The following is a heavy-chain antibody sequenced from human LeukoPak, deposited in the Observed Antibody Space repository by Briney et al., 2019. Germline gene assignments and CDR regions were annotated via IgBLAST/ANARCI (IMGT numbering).Heavy chain of an antibody. D-gene: IGHD6-6*01. Sequence: SVKVSCKASGGTFSSYAISWVRQAPGQGLEWMGGIIPIFGTANYAQKFQGRVTITADESTSTAYMELSSLRSEDTAVYYCARDSAVIAARNYGMDVWGQGTTVTVSS. CDR1: GGTFSSYA. V-gene: IGHV1-69*13. J-gene: IGHJ6*02. CDR3: ARDSAVIAARNYGMDV. CDR2: IIPIFGTA.